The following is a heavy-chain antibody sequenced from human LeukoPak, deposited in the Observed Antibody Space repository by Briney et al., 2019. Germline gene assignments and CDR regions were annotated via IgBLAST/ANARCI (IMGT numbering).Heavy chain of an antibody. CDR3: ASVSVTSAFDI. J-gene: IGHJ3*02. Sequence: GGSLRLSCAAFGFTFSSYVMGWVRQAPGKGLEWVSSISGSGASTYYADSVRGRFTISRDNSQNTLYLQMNSLRVEDTAVYYCASVSVTSAFDIWGQGTMVTVSS. D-gene: IGHD4-17*01. CDR2: ISGSGAST. CDR1: GFTFSSYV. V-gene: IGHV3-23*01.